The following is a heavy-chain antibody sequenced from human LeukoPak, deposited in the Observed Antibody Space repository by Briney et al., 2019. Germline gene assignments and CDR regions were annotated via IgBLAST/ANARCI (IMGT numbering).Heavy chain of an antibody. CDR1: GGSSSGYY. CDR2: INHSGST. Sequence: PSETLSLTCAVYGGSSSGYYWSWIRQPPGKGLEWIGEINHSGSTNYNPSLKSRVTISVDTSKNQFSLKLSSVTAADTAVYYCARSYYDFWSGYSNWFDPWGQGTLVTVSS. V-gene: IGHV4-34*01. J-gene: IGHJ5*02. D-gene: IGHD3-3*01. CDR3: ARSYYDFWSGYSNWFDP.